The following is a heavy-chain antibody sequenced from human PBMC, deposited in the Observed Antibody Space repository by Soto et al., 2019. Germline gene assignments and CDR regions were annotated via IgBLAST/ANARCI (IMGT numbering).Heavy chain of an antibody. CDR3: ANRVWFGESYDAFDI. D-gene: IGHD3-10*01. CDR1: GFTFSSYA. J-gene: IGHJ3*02. CDR2: ISGSGGST. V-gene: IGHV3-23*01. Sequence: GGSLRLSCAASGFTFSSYAMSWVRQAPGKGLEWVSAISGSGGSTYYADSVKGRFTISRDNSKNTLYLQMNSLRAEDTAVYYCANRVWFGESYDAFDIWGQGTMVTVSS.